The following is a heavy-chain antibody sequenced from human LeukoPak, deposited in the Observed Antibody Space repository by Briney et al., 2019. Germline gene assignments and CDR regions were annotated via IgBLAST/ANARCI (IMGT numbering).Heavy chain of an antibody. V-gene: IGHV3-43D*04. D-gene: IGHD2-2*01. Sequence: PRGSLRLSCAASGFAFDDYAMHWVRQAPGKGLEWVPLISWDGDGTYYADSVKGRFTISRDNSKNSLYLQMNSLRAEDTALYYCAKAQWGDIVVIPAARADAFDIWGQGTMVTVSS. CDR2: ISWDGDGT. J-gene: IGHJ3*02. CDR3: AKAQWGDIVVIPAARADAFDI. CDR1: GFAFDDYA.